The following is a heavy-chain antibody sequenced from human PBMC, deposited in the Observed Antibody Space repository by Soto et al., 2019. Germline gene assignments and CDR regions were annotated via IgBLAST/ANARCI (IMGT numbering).Heavy chain of an antibody. V-gene: IGHV1-69*02. CDR3: ARVSGSSWYYYYGMDV. J-gene: IGHJ6*02. D-gene: IGHD6-13*01. CDR1: GGTFSSYT. CDR2: IIPILGIA. Sequence: QVQLVQSGAEVKKPGSSVKVSCKASGGTFSSYTISWVQQAPGQGLEWMGRIIPILGIANYAQKFQGRVTITADKSTSTAYMELSSLRSEDTAVYYCARVSGSSWYYYYGMDVWGQGTTVTVSS.